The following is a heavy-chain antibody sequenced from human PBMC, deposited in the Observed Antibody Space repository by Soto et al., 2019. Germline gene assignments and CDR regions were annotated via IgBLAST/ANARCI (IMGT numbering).Heavy chain of an antibody. CDR2: IYSGGST. Sequence: EVQLVESGGGLIQPGGSLRLSCAASGFTVSSNYVSWVRQAPGKGLEWVSVIYSGGSTYYADSVKGRFTISRDNSKNTLYLQMNSLRAEDTAVYYCARAGTYYDSSGYFPYWGQGTLVTVSS. CDR3: ARAGTYYDSSGYFPY. J-gene: IGHJ4*02. D-gene: IGHD3-22*01. V-gene: IGHV3-53*01. CDR1: GFTVSSNY.